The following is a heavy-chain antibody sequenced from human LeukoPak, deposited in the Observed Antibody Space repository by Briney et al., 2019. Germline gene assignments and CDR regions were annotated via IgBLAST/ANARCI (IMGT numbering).Heavy chain of an antibody. CDR1: GGSFSGYY. D-gene: IGHD2-2*01. CDR2: INHSGST. V-gene: IGHV4-34*01. Sequence: SETLSLTCAVYGGSFSGYYWGWIRQPPGKGLEWIGEINHSGSTNHSPSLKSRVTISVDKSKNQFSLKLSSVTAADTAVYYCARASGEGYCSSTSCTRYMDVWGKGTTVTVSS. J-gene: IGHJ6*03. CDR3: ARASGEGYCSSTSCTRYMDV.